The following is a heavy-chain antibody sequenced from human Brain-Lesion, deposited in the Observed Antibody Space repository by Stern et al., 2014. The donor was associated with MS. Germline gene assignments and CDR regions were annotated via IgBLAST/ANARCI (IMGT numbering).Heavy chain of an antibody. CDR1: GGSINSGGYY. J-gene: IGHJ4*02. V-gene: IGHV4-31*03. CDR3: ARGARYSDSSGYYFYCDY. Sequence: QVQLMQSGPGLVKPSQTLPLTCTVSGGSINSGGYYWSWIRQYPGKGLEWIGYIYYTGSAYYDPSLKSRLSMSIDTSKNQFSLNLNSVTAADTAVYYCARGARYSDSSGYYFYCDYWGQGTLVTVSS. D-gene: IGHD3-22*01. CDR2: IYYTGSA.